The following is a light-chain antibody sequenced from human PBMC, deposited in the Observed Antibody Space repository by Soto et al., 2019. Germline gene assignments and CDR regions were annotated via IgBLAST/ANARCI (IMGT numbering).Light chain of an antibody. CDR1: QSISSW. V-gene: IGKV1-5*03. CDR2: KAS. CDR3: QQYNSYSRT. J-gene: IGKJ1*01. Sequence: DIQMTQSPSTLSASVGDRVTITCRAGQSISSWLAWYQQKPGKAPKLLIYKASSLESGVPSRFSGSGSGTEFTLTISSLQPDDFATYYCQQYNSYSRTFGQGTKVDI.